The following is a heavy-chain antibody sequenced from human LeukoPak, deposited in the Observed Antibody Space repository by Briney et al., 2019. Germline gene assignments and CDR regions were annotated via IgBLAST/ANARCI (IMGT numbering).Heavy chain of an antibody. CDR2: ISSSSSYI. CDR3: ARDYRQLVRPLDY. D-gene: IGHD6-13*01. V-gene: IGHV3-21*01. Sequence: GGSLRLSCAASGFTFSSYSMNWVRQAPGKGLEWVSSISSSSSYIYYADSVKGRFTISRDNAKNSLHLQMNSLRAEDTAVYYCARDYRQLVRPLDYWGQGTLVTVSS. CDR1: GFTFSSYS. J-gene: IGHJ4*02.